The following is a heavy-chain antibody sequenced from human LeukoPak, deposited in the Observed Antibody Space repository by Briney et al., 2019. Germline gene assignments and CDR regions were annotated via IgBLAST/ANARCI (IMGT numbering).Heavy chain of an antibody. CDR1: GGTFSSYA. V-gene: IGHV1-69*05. Sequence: APVKVSCKASGGTFSSYAISWVRQAPGQGLEWMGGIIPIFGTANYAQKFQGRVTITTDESTSTAHMELSSLRSEDTAVYYCASSRGDYDYYYYMDVWGKGTTVTVSS. CDR3: ASSRGDYDYYYYMDV. CDR2: IIPIFGTA. D-gene: IGHD4-17*01. J-gene: IGHJ6*03.